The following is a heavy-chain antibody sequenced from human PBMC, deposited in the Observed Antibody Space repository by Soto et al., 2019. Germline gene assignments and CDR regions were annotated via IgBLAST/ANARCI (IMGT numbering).Heavy chain of an antibody. CDR2: IYSNDEK. Sequence: QITLKESGPPLVKPTQTLTLTCSFSGFSFTTTTVGVGWVRQPPGKALEWLALIYSNDEKRYSPSLKNRLTITKDTSKNQVVLTMTDMDPVDTATYYCAHKNVYSYGSYFFDFWGQGTLVTVSS. V-gene: IGHV2-5*01. D-gene: IGHD3-10*01. CDR3: AHKNVYSYGSYFFDF. J-gene: IGHJ4*02. CDR1: GFSFTTTTVG.